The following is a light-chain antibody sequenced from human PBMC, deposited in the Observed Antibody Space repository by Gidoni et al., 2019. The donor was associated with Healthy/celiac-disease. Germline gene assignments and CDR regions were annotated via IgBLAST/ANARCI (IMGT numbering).Light chain of an antibody. V-gene: IGKV1-33*01. CDR2: DAS. CDR3: QQYDNLPGLT. CDR1: QDISNY. J-gene: IGKJ4*01. Sequence: IQLTQSPSSLSASVADRVTITCQASQDISNYLNWYQQKPGKAPKLLIYDASNLETGVPSRFSGSGSGTDFTFTISSLQPEDIATYYCQQYDNLPGLTFGGGTKVEIK.